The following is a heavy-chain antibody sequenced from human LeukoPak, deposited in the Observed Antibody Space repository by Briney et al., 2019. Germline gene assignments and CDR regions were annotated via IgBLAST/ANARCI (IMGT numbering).Heavy chain of an antibody. D-gene: IGHD3-22*01. Sequence: GGSLRLSCAASGFTFSSYGMHWVRQAPGKGLEWVAVISYDGSNKYYADSVKGRFTISRDNSKNTLYLQMNSLRAEDTAVYYCAKDRDSSGYCAFDYWGQGTLVTVSS. J-gene: IGHJ4*02. CDR3: AKDRDSSGYCAFDY. CDR1: GFTFSSYG. V-gene: IGHV3-30*18. CDR2: ISYDGSNK.